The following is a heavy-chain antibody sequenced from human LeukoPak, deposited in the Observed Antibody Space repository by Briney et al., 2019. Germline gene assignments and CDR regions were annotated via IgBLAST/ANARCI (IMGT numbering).Heavy chain of an antibody. CDR2: IYYSGST. CDR3: ARSDYGDHLNY. Sequence: SETLSLTCTVPGGSISSYYWSWIRQPPGKGLEWIGYIYYSGSTNYNPSLKSRVTISVDTSKNQFSLKLSSVTAADTAVYYCARSDYGDHLNYWGQGTLVTVSS. CDR1: GGSISSYY. D-gene: IGHD4-17*01. V-gene: IGHV4-59*01. J-gene: IGHJ4*02.